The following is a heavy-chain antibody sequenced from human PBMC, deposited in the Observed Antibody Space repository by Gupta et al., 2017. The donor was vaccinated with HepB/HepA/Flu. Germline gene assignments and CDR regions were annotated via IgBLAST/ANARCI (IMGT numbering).Heavy chain of an antibody. Sequence: EVQLVESGGGLVKPGGSVRLSCAGSGITFSTAWMNWVSQAPGKGLEWVGRIKSKPDGGTTDYAAPVKGKFDISRDDSRGTVYLQMNGLITEDTAVYYCATGGYYFDYWGQGTLVTVSS. V-gene: IGHV3-15*01. CDR2: IKSKPDGGTT. CDR1: GITFSTAW. CDR3: ATGGYYFDY. D-gene: IGHD1-26*01. J-gene: IGHJ4*02.